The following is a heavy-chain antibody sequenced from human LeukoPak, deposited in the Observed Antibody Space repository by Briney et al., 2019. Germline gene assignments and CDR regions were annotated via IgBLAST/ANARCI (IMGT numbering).Heavy chain of an antibody. CDR3: ARSSYSSSSSV. D-gene: IGHD6-6*01. CDR2: IKQDGSEM. J-gene: IGHJ3*01. Sequence: GGSLRLSCAASGFTFRNYWMSWVRQAPGKGLEWVANIKQDGSEMHYVDFVKGRFTISRDNAEKSLYLQMNSLRAEDTAVYYCARSSYSSSSSVWGQGTMVTVSS. V-gene: IGHV3-7*01. CDR1: GFTFRNYW.